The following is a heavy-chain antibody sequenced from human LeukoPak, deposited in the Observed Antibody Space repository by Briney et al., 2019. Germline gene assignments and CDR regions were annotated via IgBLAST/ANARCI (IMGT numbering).Heavy chain of an antibody. D-gene: IGHD4-17*01. CDR1: GFTFSSYW. CDR3: ARENGDYVIDY. CDR2: IKEDGSEK. V-gene: IGHV3-7*03. J-gene: IGHJ4*02. Sequence: SGGSLRLSCAASGFTFSSYWMSWVRQAPGKGLEWVANIKEDGSEKYYVDSVKGRFTISRDNAKNSLYLQMNSPRAEDTAVYYCARENGDYVIDYWGQGTLVTVSS.